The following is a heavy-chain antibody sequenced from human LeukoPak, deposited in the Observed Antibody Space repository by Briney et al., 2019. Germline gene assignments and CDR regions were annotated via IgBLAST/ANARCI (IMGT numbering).Heavy chain of an antibody. CDR3: ARDRGGYSYGYRSSYFQH. J-gene: IGHJ1*01. D-gene: IGHD5-18*01. CDR2: INSNGGGT. V-gene: IGHV3-74*01. Sequence: GGSLRLSCAASGFTFSSYWMRWVRQAPGKGLVWVSRINSNGGGTTYADSVKGRFTISRDNAKNTLYLQMNSLRAEDTAVYYCARDRGGYSYGYRSSYFQHWGQGTLVTVSS. CDR1: GFTFSSYW.